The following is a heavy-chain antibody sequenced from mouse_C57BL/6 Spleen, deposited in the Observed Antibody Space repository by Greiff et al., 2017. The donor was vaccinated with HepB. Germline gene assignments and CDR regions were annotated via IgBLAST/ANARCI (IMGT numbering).Heavy chain of an antibody. CDR2: ISDGGSYT. Sequence: EVQRVESGGGLVKPGGSLKLSCAASGFTFSSYAMSWVRQTPEKRLEWVATISDGGSYTYYPDNVKGRFTISRDNAKNNLSLQMSHLKSEDTAMYYCASDYYGSPWFAYWGQGTLVTVSA. CDR3: ASDYYGSPWFAY. CDR1: GFTFSSYA. D-gene: IGHD1-1*01. V-gene: IGHV5-4*01. J-gene: IGHJ3*01.